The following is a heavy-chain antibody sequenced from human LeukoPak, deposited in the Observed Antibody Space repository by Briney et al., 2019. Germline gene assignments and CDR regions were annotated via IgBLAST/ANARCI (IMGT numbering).Heavy chain of an antibody. CDR1: GGSISSSRHY. D-gene: IGHD3-10*01. CDR3: ARGGGNTYYKWFDS. J-gene: IGHJ5*01. Sequence: SETLSLTCTVSGGSISSSRHYWGWIRQPPGKGLEWIGSIYYSGSTFYNPSLKSRVTISVDTSKNQFSLTLSSVTAADTAVFYCARGGGNTYYKWFDSWGQGTLVTVSS. V-gene: IGHV4-39*07. CDR2: IYYSGST.